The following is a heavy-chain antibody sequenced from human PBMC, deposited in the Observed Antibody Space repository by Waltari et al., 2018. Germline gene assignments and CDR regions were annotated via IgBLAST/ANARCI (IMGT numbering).Heavy chain of an antibody. CDR2: IKSDGSDT. V-gene: IGHV3-74*01. Sequence: EEQLVESGGGLIQPGESLRVSCAVSGFTFNKYWMNWVRQSPGRGLVWVERIKSDGSDTSYADFVKGRFTISRDNAKNTVYLQMKSLRAEDTAVYFCARVARKTYSSPVPGRDYYYGMDVWGLGTTVTVSS. CDR3: ARVARKTYSSPVPGRDYYYGMDV. J-gene: IGHJ6*02. D-gene: IGHD3-22*01. CDR1: GFTFNKYW.